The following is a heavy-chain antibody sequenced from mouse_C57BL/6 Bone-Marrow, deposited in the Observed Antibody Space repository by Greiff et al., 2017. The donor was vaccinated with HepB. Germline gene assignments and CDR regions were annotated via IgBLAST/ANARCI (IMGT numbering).Heavy chain of an antibody. CDR3: ARGGLSYAMDY. Sequence: ESGPGLVKPSQSLSLTCSVTGYSITSGYYWNWIRQFPGNKLEWMGYISYDGSNNYNPSLKNRISITRDTSKNQFFLKLNSVTTEDTATYYCARGGLSYAMDYWGQGTSVTVSS. CDR1: GYSITSGYY. V-gene: IGHV3-6*01. CDR2: ISYDGSN. D-gene: IGHD3-1*01. J-gene: IGHJ4*01.